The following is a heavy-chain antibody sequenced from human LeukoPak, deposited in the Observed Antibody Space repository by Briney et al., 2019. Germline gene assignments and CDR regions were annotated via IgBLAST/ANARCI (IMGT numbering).Heavy chain of an antibody. CDR1: GYSFTSYW. Sequence: GESLKISCKGSGYSFTSYWIGWVRQMPGKGLEWMGIIYPGDSDTRYSPSFQGQVTISADKSISTAYLQWSSLKASDTAMYYCARLGLYYAQAPNYFDYWGQEPLVTVSS. CDR2: IYPGDSDT. CDR3: ARLGLYYAQAPNYFDY. V-gene: IGHV5-51*01. D-gene: IGHD3-10*01. J-gene: IGHJ4*02.